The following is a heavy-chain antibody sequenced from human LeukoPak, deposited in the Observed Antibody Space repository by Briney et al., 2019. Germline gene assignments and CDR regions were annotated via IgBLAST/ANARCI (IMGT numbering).Heavy chain of an antibody. CDR1: GFTFSSYA. CDR2: ISGSGGST. D-gene: IGHD2-15*01. J-gene: IGHJ6*02. CDR3: AKEGCSGGSCYQTNYYYYGIDV. Sequence: EGSLRLSCAASGFTFSSYAMSWVRQAPGKGLEWVSAISGSGGSTYYADSVKGRFTISRDNSKNTLYLQMNSLRAEDTAVYYCAKEGCSGGSCYQTNYYYYGIDVWGQGTTVTVS. V-gene: IGHV3-23*01.